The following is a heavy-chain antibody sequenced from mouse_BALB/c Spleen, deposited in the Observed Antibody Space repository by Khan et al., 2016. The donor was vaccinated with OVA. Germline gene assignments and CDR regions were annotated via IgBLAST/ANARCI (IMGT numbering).Heavy chain of an antibody. CDR1: GYTFTSFW. Sequence: QVQLKQSGAELAKPGASVKMSCKASGYTFTSFWMHWVKQRPGQGLEWIGYINPSTGYTEYNQKFKDKATLTADRSSSTAYMQLSSLTSEDSAVXYCARCVLECYGCMEDAMDYWGQGTSVTVSS. CDR3: ARCVLECYGCMEDAMDY. V-gene: IGHV1-7*01. CDR2: INPSTGYT. J-gene: IGHJ4*01. D-gene: IGHD1-1*01.